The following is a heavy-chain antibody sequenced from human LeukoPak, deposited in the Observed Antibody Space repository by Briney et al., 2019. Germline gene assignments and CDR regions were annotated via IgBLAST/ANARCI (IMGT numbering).Heavy chain of an antibody. Sequence: PSETLSLTCAVYGGSFSGYYWSWIRQPPGKGLEWIWEINHSGSTNYNPSLKSRVTISVDTSKNQFSLKLSSVTDADTAVYYCARVLGYCNGGSCYSNWFDPWGQGTLVTVSS. D-gene: IGHD2-15*01. CDR2: INHSGST. V-gene: IGHV4-34*01. CDR1: GGSFSGYY. CDR3: ARVLGYCNGGSCYSNWFDP. J-gene: IGHJ5*02.